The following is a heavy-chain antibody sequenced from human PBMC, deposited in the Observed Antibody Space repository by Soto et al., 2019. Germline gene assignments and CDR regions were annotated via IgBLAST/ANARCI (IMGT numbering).Heavy chain of an antibody. D-gene: IGHD5-12*01. J-gene: IGHJ4*02. CDR1: GSTFTSYG. Sequence: ASVKVSCKPSGSTFTSYGISWVRQAPGQGLEWMGWISAYNGNTNYAQKLQGRVTMTTDTSTSTAYMELRSLRSDDTAVYYCARDSGYSGYDSPGYWGQGTLVTVSS. V-gene: IGHV1-18*01. CDR2: ISAYNGNT. CDR3: ARDSGYSGYDSPGY.